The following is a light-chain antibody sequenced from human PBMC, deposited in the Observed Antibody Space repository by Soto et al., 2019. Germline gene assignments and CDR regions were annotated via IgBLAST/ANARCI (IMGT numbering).Light chain of an antibody. V-gene: IGLV1-40*01. Sequence: QPVLTQPPSVSGAPGQRVTISCTGSSSNIGADYDVHWYQQIPGTAPKLLMYGNRNRPSGVPDRFSGSKSGTSASLAITGLQAEDEADYYCQSFDSSLNGVVFGGGTKLTVL. CDR3: QSFDSSLNGVV. CDR2: GNR. J-gene: IGLJ2*01. CDR1: SSNIGADYD.